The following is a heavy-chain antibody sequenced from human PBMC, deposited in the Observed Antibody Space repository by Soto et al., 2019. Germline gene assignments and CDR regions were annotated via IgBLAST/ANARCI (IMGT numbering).Heavy chain of an antibody. V-gene: IGHV6-1*01. J-gene: IGHJ4*02. CDR2: TYYRSTWYN. CDR1: GDSVSSNSAA. CDR3: AREPISVWPGYFDY. D-gene: IGHD6-19*01. Sequence: SQTLSLTCVISGDSVSSNSAAWNWIRQSPSRGLEWLGRTYYRSTWYNDYAVSVKSRITINPDTSKNQFSLQLHSVTPEDTAVYYCAREPISVWPGYFDYLGQGTLVTV.